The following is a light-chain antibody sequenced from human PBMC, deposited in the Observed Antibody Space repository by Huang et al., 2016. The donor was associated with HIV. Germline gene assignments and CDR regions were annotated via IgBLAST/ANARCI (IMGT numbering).Light chain of an antibody. V-gene: IGKV1-9*01. CDR3: QQFSSYPLT. CDR2: AAS. Sequence: IQLTQSPSSLSIYVGDKVTITCRASQGIPNYVAWYQQRPGKAPKLLIYAASTLQNGVPARFSGSGSGADFALSIANVQPEDSATYYCQQFSSYPLTFGGGTKVEIK. J-gene: IGKJ4*01. CDR1: QGIPNY.